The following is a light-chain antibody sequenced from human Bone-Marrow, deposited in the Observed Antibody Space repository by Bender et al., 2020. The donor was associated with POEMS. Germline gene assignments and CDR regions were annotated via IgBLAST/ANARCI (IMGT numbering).Light chain of an antibody. Sequence: QSALTQPASVSGSPGQSITISCTGTRDDVGDYDYVSWYQQHPGKAPKLIIFEVRQRPSGVSARFTGSKSGNTASLTISGLQVEDEAHYYCSSYTASSIMIFGGGTEVTVL. J-gene: IGLJ2*01. V-gene: IGLV2-14*01. CDR1: RDDVGDYDY. CDR2: EVR. CDR3: SSYTASSIMI.